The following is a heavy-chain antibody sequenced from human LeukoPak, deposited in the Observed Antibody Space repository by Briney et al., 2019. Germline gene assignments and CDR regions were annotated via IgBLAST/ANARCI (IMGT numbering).Heavy chain of an antibody. Sequence: PGGSLRLSCSASGFTFSSYAMHWVRQAPGKGLEYVSAISSNGGSTYYADSVKGRFTISRDNSKNTLYLQMSSLRAEDTAVYYCARDGVRRFGELNAFDIWGQGTMVTVSS. CDR2: ISSNGGST. CDR3: ARDGVRRFGELNAFDI. D-gene: IGHD3-10*01. CDR1: GFTFSSYA. V-gene: IGHV3-64D*06. J-gene: IGHJ3*02.